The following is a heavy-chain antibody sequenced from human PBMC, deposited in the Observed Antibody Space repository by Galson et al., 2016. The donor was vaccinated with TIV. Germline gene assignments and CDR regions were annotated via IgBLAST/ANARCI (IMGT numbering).Heavy chain of an antibody. CDR3: ARDDGSTSGSDY. Sequence: SVKVSCKASGYIFTDFYIHWVRQAPGQGLEWLGWINPKSGGAIFAQKFQGRVTLTSDTSISTAYMDLSWLTFDDAAGYYCARDDGSTSGSDYWGQGTLVTVSS. J-gene: IGHJ4*02. D-gene: IGHD3-22*01. CDR1: GYIFTDFY. CDR2: INPKSGGA. V-gene: IGHV1-2*02.